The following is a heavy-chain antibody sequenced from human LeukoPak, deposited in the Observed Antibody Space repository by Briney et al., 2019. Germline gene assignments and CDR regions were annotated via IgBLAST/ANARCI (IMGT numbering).Heavy chain of an antibody. CDR1: GFTFSSYW. J-gene: IGHJ4*02. V-gene: IGHV3-74*01. D-gene: IGHD5-18*01. CDR3: ARDGYSFGHDFDY. CDR2: IKGDGSST. Sequence: GGSLRLSCAASGFTFSSYWMPWVRHTPGKGLVWVSRIKGDGSSTSYADSVKGRFTISRDNAKNTLYLQVNSLRAEDTAVYYCARDGYSFGHDFDYWGQGTLVTVSS.